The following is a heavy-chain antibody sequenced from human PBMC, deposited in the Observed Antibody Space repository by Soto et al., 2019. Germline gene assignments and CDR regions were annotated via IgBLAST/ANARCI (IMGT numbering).Heavy chain of an antibody. CDR2: ISGSGGST. J-gene: IGHJ3*02. Sequence: GGSLRLSCAASGFTFSSYAMSWVRQAPGKGLEWVSAISGSGGSTYYADSVKGRFTISRDNSKNTLYLQMNSLRAEDTAVYYCAKADHTMTTVTGAFDIWGQGTMVTVSS. V-gene: IGHV3-23*01. CDR1: GFTFSSYA. D-gene: IGHD4-17*01. CDR3: AKADHTMTTVTGAFDI.